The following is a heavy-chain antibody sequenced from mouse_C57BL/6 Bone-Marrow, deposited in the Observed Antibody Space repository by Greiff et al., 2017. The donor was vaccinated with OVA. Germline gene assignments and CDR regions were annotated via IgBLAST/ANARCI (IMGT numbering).Heavy chain of an antibody. V-gene: IGHV1-85*01. CDR2: IYPGDGST. Sequence: QVQLQQSGPELVKPGASVKLSCKASGYTFTSYDINWVKQRPGQGLEWIGWIYPGDGSTKYNEKFKGKATLTVDTSSSTAYMELHSLTSEDSAVYFCARGSNWDVAYWGQGTLVTVSA. J-gene: IGHJ3*01. D-gene: IGHD4-1*01. CDR1: GYTFTSYD. CDR3: ARGSNWDVAY.